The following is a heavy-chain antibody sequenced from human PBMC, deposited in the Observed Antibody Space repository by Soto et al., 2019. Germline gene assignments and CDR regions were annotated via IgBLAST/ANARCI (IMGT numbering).Heavy chain of an antibody. Sequence: EVQLVESEGDLVQPGGSLRLSCAASGFTFSSYWMHWVRQVPGKGLVWVSRISSDGSSTNYADSVRGRFIISRDNAKNTLYLQVNSLRVEDTAVYYCARGTVRDHDFGDHWGQGTLVAVSS. J-gene: IGHJ4*02. CDR3: ARGTVRDHDFGDH. V-gene: IGHV3-74*01. CDR1: GFTFSSYW. D-gene: IGHD4-17*01. CDR2: ISSDGSST.